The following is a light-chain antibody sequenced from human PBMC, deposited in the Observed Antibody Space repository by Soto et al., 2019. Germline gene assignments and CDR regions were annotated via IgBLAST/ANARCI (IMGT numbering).Light chain of an antibody. J-gene: IGLJ1*01. CDR1: SSNIGAGYD. Sequence: QSVLTQPPSVSGAPGQRVTISCTESSSNIGAGYDVHWYQQFPGTAPKLLIYANNNRPSGVPDRFSASKSGTSSSLAITGLQADDAADYYRPFYDTNLRGVFGTGTKLTVL. V-gene: IGLV1-40*01. CDR3: PFYDTNLRGV. CDR2: ANN.